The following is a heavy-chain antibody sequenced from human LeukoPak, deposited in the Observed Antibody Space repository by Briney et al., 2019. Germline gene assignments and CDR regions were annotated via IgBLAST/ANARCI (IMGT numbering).Heavy chain of an antibody. Sequence: SQTLSLTCTVSGGSISSGGYYWSWIRQHPGKGLEWIGYIYYSGSTCYNPSLKSRVTISVDTSKNQFSLKLSSVTAADTAVYYCAAPAPRGDDYKRYHDAFDIWGQGTMVTVSS. V-gene: IGHV4-31*03. CDR3: AAPAPRGDDYKRYHDAFDI. J-gene: IGHJ3*02. CDR1: GGSISSGGYY. D-gene: IGHD4-4*01. CDR2: IYYSGST.